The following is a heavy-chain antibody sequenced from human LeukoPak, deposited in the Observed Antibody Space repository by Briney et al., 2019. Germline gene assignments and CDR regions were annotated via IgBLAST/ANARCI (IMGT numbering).Heavy chain of an antibody. D-gene: IGHD1-26*01. CDR3: AKGQGVVGATTRGYFGY. CDR1: GFTFAGYA. J-gene: IGHJ4*02. V-gene: IGHV3-23*01. CDR2: VSGSGGST. Sequence: PGGSLRLSCAASGFTFAGYAMSWVRQAPGKGLEWVSTVSGSGGSTYYADSVKGRFTISRDNSKNILYLQMNSLRADDTAVYYCAKGQGVVGATTRGYFGYWGQGTLVSVSS.